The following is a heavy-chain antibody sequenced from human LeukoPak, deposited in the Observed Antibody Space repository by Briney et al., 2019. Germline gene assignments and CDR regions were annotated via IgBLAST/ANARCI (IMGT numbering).Heavy chain of an antibody. D-gene: IGHD6-13*01. CDR1: GFTLSSHS. Sequence: GGSLRLSCAAYGFTLSSHSMNWVRQAPGKGLEWVSSISSSSSYIHSADSVKGRFTISRDNAKNSLYLQMNSLRAEDTGVYYCAKDRETTASGTFDYWGQGTLVTVSS. CDR3: AKDRETTASGTFDY. J-gene: IGHJ4*02. CDR2: ISSSSSYI. V-gene: IGHV3-21*03.